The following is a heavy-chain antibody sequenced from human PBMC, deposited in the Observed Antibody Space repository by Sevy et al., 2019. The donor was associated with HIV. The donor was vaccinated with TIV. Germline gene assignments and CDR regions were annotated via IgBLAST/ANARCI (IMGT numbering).Heavy chain of an antibody. Sequence: GGSLRLSCAASGFSLNNFGMHWVRQAPGKGLEWVAVISYDGNHKYYAGDSVKGRFSISRDNSKNTLYLEINSLRNEDTAVFYCAKDGGNYGTGINNYGMAVWGQGTTVTVSS. CDR3: AKDGGNYGTGINNYGMAV. CDR1: GFSLNNFG. J-gene: IGHJ6*02. V-gene: IGHV3-30*18. D-gene: IGHD1-1*01. CDR2: ISYDGNHK.